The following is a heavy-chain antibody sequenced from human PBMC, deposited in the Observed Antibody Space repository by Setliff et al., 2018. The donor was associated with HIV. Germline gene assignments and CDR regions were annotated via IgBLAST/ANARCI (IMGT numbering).Heavy chain of an antibody. CDR2: IYISGSGST. Sequence: LSLTCTVSGGSISSGNYYWSWIRQPAGKGLEWIGHIYISGSGSTNYNPSLKSRVTISVDTSKNQFSLKLSSVIAADTAVYYCARKLWGAAAGFDYWGQGTLVTVSS. CDR1: GGSISSGNYY. J-gene: IGHJ4*02. CDR3: ARKLWGAAAGFDY. V-gene: IGHV4-61*09. D-gene: IGHD6-13*01.